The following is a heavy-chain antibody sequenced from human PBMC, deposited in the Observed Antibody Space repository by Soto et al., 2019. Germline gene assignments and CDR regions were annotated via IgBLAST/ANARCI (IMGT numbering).Heavy chain of an antibody. Sequence: EVQLLESGGGLGQPGGSLRLSCAVSGFTFSSYAMSWVRQAPGKGLEWVSGISGSGDSTYYADSVKGRFTISRDNSKNTLYLQMNSLRAEDAAVYYCPRFGRDYPSWYFDRWGRGTLVIVSS. V-gene: IGHV3-23*01. CDR2: ISGSGDST. CDR3: PRFGRDYPSWYFDR. D-gene: IGHD4-17*01. CDR1: GFTFSSYA. J-gene: IGHJ2*01.